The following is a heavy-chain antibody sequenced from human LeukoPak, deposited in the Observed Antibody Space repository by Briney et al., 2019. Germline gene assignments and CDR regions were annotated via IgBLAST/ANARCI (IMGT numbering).Heavy chain of an antibody. CDR1: GGSISSGNYY. J-gene: IGHJ4*02. CDR2: IYSSGRT. D-gene: IGHD6-19*01. V-gene: IGHV4-61*02. CDR3: ARDIHTSDWTKFDY. Sequence: PSQTLSLTCNVSGGSISSGNYYWSWIRQPAGKGLEWIGRIYSSGRTNYNPSLKSRVTIPVDTSKNQFSLNLSSVTATDTAVYYCARDIHTSDWTKFDYWGQGTLVTVSS.